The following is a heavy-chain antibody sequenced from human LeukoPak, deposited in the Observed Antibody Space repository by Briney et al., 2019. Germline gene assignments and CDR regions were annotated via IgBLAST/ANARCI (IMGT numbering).Heavy chain of an antibody. CDR3: ARSPAYYYYYYMDV. CDR1: GFTFDDYG. CDR2: INWNGGST. Sequence: PGGSLRLSCAASGFTFDDYGMSWVRQAPGKGLEWVSGINWNGGSTGYADSVKGRFTISRDNAKNSLYLQMNSLRAEDTALYYCARSPAYYYYYYMDVWGKGTTVTVSS. V-gene: IGHV3-20*04. J-gene: IGHJ6*03.